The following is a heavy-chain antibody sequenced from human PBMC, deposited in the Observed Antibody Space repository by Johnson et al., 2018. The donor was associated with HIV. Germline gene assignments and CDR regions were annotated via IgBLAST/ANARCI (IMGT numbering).Heavy chain of an antibody. CDR1: GFTFSSYG. D-gene: IGHD3-3*01. CDR2: IKLDGSEK. CDR3: APYRAFGAAPTWAFGF. Sequence: QLVESGGGLVQPGGSLRLSCAGSGFTFSSYGMHWVRQAPGKGLEWVTNIKLDGSEKYYVDSVRGRFTISRDNAKNSLYLQMNSLRAEDTAMYYCAPYRAFGAAPTWAFGFWGQGTMVTVSS. V-gene: IGHV3-7*01. J-gene: IGHJ3*01.